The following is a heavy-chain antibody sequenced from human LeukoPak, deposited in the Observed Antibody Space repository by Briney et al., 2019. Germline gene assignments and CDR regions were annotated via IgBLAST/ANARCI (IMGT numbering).Heavy chain of an antibody. V-gene: IGHV1-2*02. CDR2: INPNSGGT. CDR1: GYTFTDYY. D-gene: IGHD3-10*01. J-gene: IGHJ4*02. Sequence: GASVKVSCKASGYTFTDYYMHWVRQAPGQGLDWMGWINPNSGGTHYAQKFQGRVTMTTDTSITTAYMELSGLRSDDTAVYYCARIFASGSFYSHWGQGTLVTVSS. CDR3: ARIFASGSFYSH.